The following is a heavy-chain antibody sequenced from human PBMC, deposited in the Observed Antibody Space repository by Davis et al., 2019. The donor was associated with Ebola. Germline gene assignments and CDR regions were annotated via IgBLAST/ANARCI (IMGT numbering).Heavy chain of an antibody. CDR1: GYNFPSYW. CDR2: FYPADSST. J-gene: IGHJ6*02. CDR3: ARRVRSGDPGMDV. V-gene: IGHV5-51*01. D-gene: IGHD6-19*01. Sequence: GESLKISCKGSGYNFPSYWIAWVRQMPGKGLEWMGSFYPADSSTRYSPSFQGPVTISADKSISTAYLQWSSLEASDTAMYFCARRVRSGDPGMDVWGQGTTVTVSS.